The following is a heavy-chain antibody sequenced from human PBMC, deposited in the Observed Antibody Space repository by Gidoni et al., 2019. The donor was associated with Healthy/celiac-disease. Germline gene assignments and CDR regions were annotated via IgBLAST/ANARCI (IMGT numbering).Heavy chain of an antibody. CDR2: INQSGST. CDR3: ARCDVVPAAIGIPGLRYFDL. V-gene: IGHV4-34*01. Sequence: QVQLQQWGAGLLKPSSTLSLTCSVYGWSFSGYYWSWIRQPPGKGLDWTGEINQSGSTNYNPSLKSRVTISVDTSKNQFSLKLSSVTAADTAVYYCARCDVVPAAIGIPGLRYFDLWGRGTLVTVSS. J-gene: IGHJ2*01. D-gene: IGHD2-2*02. CDR1: GWSFSGYY.